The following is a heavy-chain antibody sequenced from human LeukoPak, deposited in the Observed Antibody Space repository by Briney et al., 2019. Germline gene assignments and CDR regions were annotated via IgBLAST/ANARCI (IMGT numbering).Heavy chain of an antibody. CDR3: ARVRRGSGSTYYFDY. J-gene: IGHJ4*02. Sequence: SETLSLTCTVSGGSISSYYWSWIRQPPGKGLEWIGYIYYSGSTNYNPSLKSRVTISVDTSKNQFSLKLSSVTAADTAVYHCARVRRGSGSTYYFDYWGQGTLVTVSS. V-gene: IGHV4-59*01. CDR1: GGSISSYY. CDR2: IYYSGST. D-gene: IGHD3-10*01.